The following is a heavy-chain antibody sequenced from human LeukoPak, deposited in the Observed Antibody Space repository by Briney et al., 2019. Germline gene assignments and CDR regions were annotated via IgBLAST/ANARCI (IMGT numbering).Heavy chain of an antibody. Sequence: SETLSLTCTVSGGSISSSSYYWGWIRQPPGKGLEWIGSIYYSGSTYYNPSLKSRVTISVDTSKNQFSLKLSSVTAADTAVYYCARGVGATFDYWGQGTLVTVSS. CDR3: ARGVGATFDY. CDR2: IYYSGST. D-gene: IGHD1-26*01. CDR1: GGSISSSSYY. V-gene: IGHV4-39*01. J-gene: IGHJ4*02.